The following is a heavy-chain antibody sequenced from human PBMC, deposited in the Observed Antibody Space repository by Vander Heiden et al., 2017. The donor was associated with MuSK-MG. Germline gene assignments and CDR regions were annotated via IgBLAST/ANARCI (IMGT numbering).Heavy chain of an antibody. Sequence: EVQLLESGGGLVQPGGSLRLSCAASGFPFSSYAMSWFRQAPGKGLEWVSAISGGGGSTYYADSVKGRFTISRDNSKNTLYLQMNSLRAEDTAVYYCAKYRIAAAGVDYWGQGTLVTVSS. CDR1: GFPFSSYA. D-gene: IGHD6-13*01. CDR2: ISGGGGST. V-gene: IGHV3-23*01. CDR3: AKYRIAAAGVDY. J-gene: IGHJ4*02.